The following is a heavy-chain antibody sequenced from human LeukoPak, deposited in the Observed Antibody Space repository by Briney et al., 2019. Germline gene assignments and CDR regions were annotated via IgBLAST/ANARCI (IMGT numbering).Heavy chain of an antibody. CDR2: VDPKDGET. CDR3: ATDSGAARPYYYYYYMDV. D-gene: IGHD6-6*01. J-gene: IGHJ6*03. CDR1: GYTFTDYY. Sequence: VKVSRKASGYTFTDYYMHWVQQAPGKGLEWMGLVDPKDGETIYAEKFQGRVTITADTSTDTAYMELSSLRSEDTAVYYCATDSGAARPYYYYYYMDVWGKGTTVTVSS. V-gene: IGHV1-69-2*01.